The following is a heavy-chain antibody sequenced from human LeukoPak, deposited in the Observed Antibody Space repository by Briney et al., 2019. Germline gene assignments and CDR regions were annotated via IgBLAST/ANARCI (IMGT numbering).Heavy chain of an antibody. D-gene: IGHD6-13*01. CDR3: ARDPPLRIAAAGTGTV. V-gene: IGHV3-21*01. CDR2: ISSSSSYI. CDR1: GFTFSSYS. J-gene: IGHJ4*02. Sequence: GSLRLSCAASGFTFSSYSMNWVRQAPGKGLEWVSSISSSSSYIYYADSVKGRFTISRDNAKNSLYLQMNSLRAEDTAVYYCARDPPLRIAAAGTGTVWGQGTLVTVSS.